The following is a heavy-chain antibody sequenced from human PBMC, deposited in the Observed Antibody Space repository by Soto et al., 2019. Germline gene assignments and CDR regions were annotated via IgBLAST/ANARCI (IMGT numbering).Heavy chain of an antibody. CDR1: GFTFSHYG. V-gene: IGHV3-30*03. J-gene: IGHJ4*02. Sequence: QVQLVESGGGVVQRGRSLRLSCAASGFTFSHYGIHWVRQAPGKGLEWLAVISYDGSNKHYADSVKGRFTVSRDNSKNTLYLQMNSLRAEDTAVYFCARYSGKYQGPIDYSGQGTLVTVSS. D-gene: IGHD1-26*01. CDR2: ISYDGSNK. CDR3: ARYSGKYQGPIDY.